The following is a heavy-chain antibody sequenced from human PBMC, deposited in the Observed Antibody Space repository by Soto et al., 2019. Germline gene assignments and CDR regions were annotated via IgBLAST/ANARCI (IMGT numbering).Heavy chain of an antibody. J-gene: IGHJ4*02. Sequence: GGSLRLYCAASGFTFSSYSMHWVRQAPGKGLEWVSSISSSSSYIYYADSVKGRFTISRDNAKNSLYLQMNSLRAEDTAVYYCARGSPGYSYGIDYWGQGTLVTVSS. CDR2: ISSSSSYI. CDR3: ARGSPGYSYGIDY. CDR1: GFTFSSYS. V-gene: IGHV3-21*01. D-gene: IGHD5-18*01.